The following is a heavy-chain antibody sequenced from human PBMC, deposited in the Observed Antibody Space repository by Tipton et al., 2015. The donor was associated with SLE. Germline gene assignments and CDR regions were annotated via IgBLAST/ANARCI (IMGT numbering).Heavy chain of an antibody. CDR2: ISWNSGSI. CDR1: GFTFDDYA. J-gene: IGHJ1*01. CDR3: ARWGSQYFQH. V-gene: IGHV3-9*01. D-gene: IGHD3-16*01. Sequence: SLRLSCAASGFTFDDYAMHWVRQAPGKGLEWVSGISWNSGSIGYADSVKGRFTISRDNSKNTLYLQMNSLRAEDTAVYYCARWGSQYFQHWGQGTLVTVSS.